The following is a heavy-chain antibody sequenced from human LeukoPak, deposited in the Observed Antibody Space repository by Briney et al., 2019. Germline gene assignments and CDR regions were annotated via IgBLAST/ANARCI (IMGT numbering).Heavy chain of an antibody. CDR2: ITWNSDST. V-gene: IGHV3-9*01. CDR1: GFTFDYYA. D-gene: IGHD3-9*01. CDR3: AKGLYYDILTGNWFDP. Sequence: PGGSLRLSCAASGFTFDYYAMHWVRQAPGKGLEWVSGITWNSDSTGYGDSVKGRFTISRDNAKNSLYLEMNSLRAEDTAFYYCAKGLYYDILTGNWFDPWGQGTLVTVSS. J-gene: IGHJ5*02.